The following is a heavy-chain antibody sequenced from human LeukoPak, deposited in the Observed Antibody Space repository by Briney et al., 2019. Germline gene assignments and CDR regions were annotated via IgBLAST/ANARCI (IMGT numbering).Heavy chain of an antibody. Sequence: SQTLSLTCTVSGGSISSGSYYWSWIRQPAGQGLEWIGRIYTSGSTNYNPSLKSQVTISVDTSKNQFSLKLSSVTAADTAVYYCARDRQVNYYYYGMDVWGQGTTVTVSS. D-gene: IGHD3-10*01. CDR1: GGSISSGSYY. CDR2: IYTSGST. V-gene: IGHV4-61*02. CDR3: ARDRQVNYYYYGMDV. J-gene: IGHJ6*02.